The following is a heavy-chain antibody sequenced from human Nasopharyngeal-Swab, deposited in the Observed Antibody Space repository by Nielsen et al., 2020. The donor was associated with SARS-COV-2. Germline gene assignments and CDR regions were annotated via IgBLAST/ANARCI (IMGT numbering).Heavy chain of an antibody. J-gene: IGHJ2*01. Sequence: SLKISCAASGFTFDDYAMPWVRQAPGKGLEWVSGISWNSGSIGYADSVKDRLTISRDTSKNTLYLQMNSLRAEDTAVYYCARDKYYDFWSGSNEGWYFDLWGRGTLVTVSS. CDR2: ISWNSGSI. D-gene: IGHD3-3*01. CDR1: GFTFDDYA. CDR3: ARDKYYDFWSGSNEGWYFDL. V-gene: IGHV3-9*01.